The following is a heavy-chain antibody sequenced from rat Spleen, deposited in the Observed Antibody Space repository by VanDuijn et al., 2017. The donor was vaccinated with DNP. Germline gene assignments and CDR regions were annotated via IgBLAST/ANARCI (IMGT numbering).Heavy chain of an antibody. D-gene: IGHD1-6*01. Sequence: QVQLKESGPGLVQPSQTLSLACTVSGFSLTSFHVHWVRQSSGKGLEWMGVIWTGGSTEYNSALKSRLSISRDTSKSQVLLKMNSLQTEDTAMYFCARSQFMYTTDGGYFDFWGPGTMVTVSS. J-gene: IGHJ1*01. CDR3: ARSQFMYTTDGGYFDF. CDR1: GFSLTSFH. CDR2: IWTGGST. V-gene: IGHV2-43*01.